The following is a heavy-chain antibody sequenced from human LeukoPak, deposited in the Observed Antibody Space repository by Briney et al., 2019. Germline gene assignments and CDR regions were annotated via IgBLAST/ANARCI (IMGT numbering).Heavy chain of an antibody. Sequence: NPGGSLRLSCAASGFTFSSYTMHWIRQAPGKGLEWASSISGSNSYIFYADSVKGRFTVSRDNAKDSLYLQMNSLRAEDTAVYYCARALTTLTYEGYWGQGTLVTVSS. D-gene: IGHD1-1*01. V-gene: IGHV3-21*01. J-gene: IGHJ4*02. CDR1: GFTFSSYT. CDR2: ISGSNSYI. CDR3: ARALTTLTYEGY.